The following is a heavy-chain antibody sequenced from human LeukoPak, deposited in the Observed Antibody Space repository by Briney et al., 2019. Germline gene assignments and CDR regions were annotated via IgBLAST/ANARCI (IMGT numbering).Heavy chain of an antibody. J-gene: IGHJ4*02. CDR2: INHSGST. CDR3: AGPSDYYDSSGYYSFDY. CDR1: GGSFSGYY. Sequence: SETLSLTCAVYGGSFSGYYWSWIRQPPGKGLEWIGEINHSGSTNYNPSLKSRVTISVDTSKNQFSLKLSSVTAADTAVYYCAGPSDYYDSSGYYSFDYWGQGTLVTVSS. D-gene: IGHD3-22*01. V-gene: IGHV4-34*01.